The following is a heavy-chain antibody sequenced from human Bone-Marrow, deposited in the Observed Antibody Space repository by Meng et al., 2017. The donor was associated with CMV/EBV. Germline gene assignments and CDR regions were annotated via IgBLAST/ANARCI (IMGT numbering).Heavy chain of an antibody. J-gene: IGHJ6*02. CDR1: GYSFSDYQ. CDR2: INPKSGGT. V-gene: IGHV1-2*02. D-gene: IGHD2-8*01. CDR3: ARVYMVLMVDAPGGMDV. Sequence: ASVKVSCKASGYSFSDYQMHWVRQAPGQGLEWMGWINPKSGGTYYAQKFQGRVTMTRDTSSGTVYLDLRRLRSDDTAVYYCARVYMVLMVDAPGGMDVWGQGTTVTVSS.